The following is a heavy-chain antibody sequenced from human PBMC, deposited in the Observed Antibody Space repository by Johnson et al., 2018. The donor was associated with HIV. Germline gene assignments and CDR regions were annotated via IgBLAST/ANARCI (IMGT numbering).Heavy chain of an antibody. D-gene: IGHD5-12*01. J-gene: IGHJ3*02. Sequence: VQLVESGGGLVQPWGSLRLSCAASGSTFSSYWMTWVRQAPGKGLDWVANIKQDGTEKYHVDSVKGRFTHSRANAKNSLHLQMNSLGAGDTAVYYCAKNQHGPLVPTVMRDDAFDIWGQRTMVTVSS. CDR1: GSTFSSYW. CDR2: IKQDGTEK. V-gene: IGHV3-7*01. CDR3: AKNQHGPLVPTVMRDDAFDI.